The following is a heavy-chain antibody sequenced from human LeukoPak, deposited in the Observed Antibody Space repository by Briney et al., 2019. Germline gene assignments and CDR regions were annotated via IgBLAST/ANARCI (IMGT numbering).Heavy chain of an antibody. CDR2: INHSGST. CDR3: ARGRVPAATGSYYSY. Sequence: SETLSLTCAVYGGSFSGYYLSWIRQPPGKGLEWIAEINHSGSTNYNPSLKSRVTISVDTSKNQFSLKLSSVTAADTAVYYCARGRVPAATGSYYSYWGQGTLVTVSS. J-gene: IGHJ4*02. D-gene: IGHD1-26*01. CDR1: GGSFSGYY. V-gene: IGHV4-34*01.